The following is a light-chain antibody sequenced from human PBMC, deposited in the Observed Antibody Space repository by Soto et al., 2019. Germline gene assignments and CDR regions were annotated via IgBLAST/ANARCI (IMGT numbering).Light chain of an antibody. CDR2: RNN. CDR1: SSNVGSNY. J-gene: IGLJ3*02. CDR3: AAWDDSLSGRV. V-gene: IGLV1-47*01. Sequence: QSVLTQPPSASGTPGQRVTISCSGSSSNVGSNYVYWYQQLPGTAPKLLIYRNNQRPSGVPDRFSGSKSGTSASLASSGLRSEDEADYYCAAWDDSLSGRVFGGGTQLTVL.